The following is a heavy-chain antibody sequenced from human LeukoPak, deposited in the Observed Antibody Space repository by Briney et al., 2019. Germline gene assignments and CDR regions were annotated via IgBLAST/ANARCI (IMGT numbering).Heavy chain of an antibody. V-gene: IGHV5-51*01. D-gene: IGHD1-20*01. Sequence: GESLRISCKGSGYSFTSYWIGSVRQMPGKGLEWMGIIYPGDSDTRYSPSFQGQVTISADKSISTAYLQWSSLKASDTAMYYCALTDNYYYYGMDVWGQGTTVTVSS. CDR2: IYPGDSDT. CDR1: GYSFTSYW. J-gene: IGHJ6*02. CDR3: ALTDNYYYYGMDV.